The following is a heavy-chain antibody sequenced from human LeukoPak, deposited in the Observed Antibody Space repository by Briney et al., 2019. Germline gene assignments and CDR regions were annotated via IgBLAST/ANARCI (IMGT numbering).Heavy chain of an antibody. CDR1: GYTFTSYG. D-gene: IGHD3-22*01. J-gene: IGHJ4*02. CDR2: ISAYNGNT. CDR3: ARDIDYYDSSGYPLPGAIDY. V-gene: IGHV1-18*01. Sequence: ASVKVSCKASGYTFTSYGISWVRQAPGQGLEWMGWISAYNGNTNYAQKLQGRVTMTRDTSISTAHMGLSRLRSDDTAVYYCARDIDYYDSSGYPLPGAIDYWGQGTLVTVSS.